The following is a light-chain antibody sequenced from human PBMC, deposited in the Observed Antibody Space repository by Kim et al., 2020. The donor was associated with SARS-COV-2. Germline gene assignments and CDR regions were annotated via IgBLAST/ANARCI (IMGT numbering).Light chain of an antibody. CDR1: TSDVGGYNL. V-gene: IGLV2-23*02. CDR3: CSYTGSGII. Sequence: PGQSLTISCPGTTSDVGGYNLVSWYQQHPGKAPKLMIYEVNKRPSGVSNRFSGSKSGNTASLTVSGLQAEDEADYYCCSYTGSGIIFGGGTQLTVL. J-gene: IGLJ2*01. CDR2: EVN.